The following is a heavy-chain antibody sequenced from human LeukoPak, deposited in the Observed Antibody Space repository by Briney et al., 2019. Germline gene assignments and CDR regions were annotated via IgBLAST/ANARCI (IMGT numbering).Heavy chain of an antibody. D-gene: IGHD7-27*01. V-gene: IGHV3-23*01. CDR2: ITGSGGST. J-gene: IGHJ4*02. CDR3: ATERNWVFDY. Sequence: GGSLRLSCAASGFTFGSYAMSWVRQAPGKGLEWVSAITGSGGSTYYADSVKGRLTISRDNSKNTLYVQMNSLRAEDTAVYYCATERNWVFDYWGQGTLVTVSS. CDR1: GFTFGSYA.